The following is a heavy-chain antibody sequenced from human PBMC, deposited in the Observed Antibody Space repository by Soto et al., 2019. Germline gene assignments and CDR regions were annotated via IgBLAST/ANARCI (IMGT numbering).Heavy chain of an antibody. CDR1: GFTFSSHG. V-gene: IGHV3-30*18. J-gene: IGHJ4*02. CDR2: IALDGSIS. D-gene: IGHD3-22*01. CDR3: AKGCRHDNWFFEH. Sequence: QVQLVESGGGVVQPGRSLRLSCAVSGFTFSSHGMQWVRQAPGTGLEWVAVIALDGSISYATDSVKGRFTVSRDNSKNKLSLHMDSLRSEDTAVYYCAKGCRHDNWFFEHWGQGTLVTVSS.